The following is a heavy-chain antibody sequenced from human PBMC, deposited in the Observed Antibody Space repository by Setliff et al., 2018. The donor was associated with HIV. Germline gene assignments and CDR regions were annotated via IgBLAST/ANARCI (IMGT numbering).Heavy chain of an antibody. J-gene: IGHJ4*02. Sequence: ASVKVSCKASGYIFSSYGITWARQAPGQGLEWMGWISAYNGNTNYAQKLQGRVTMTTDTSTSTSYMELRSLRSDDTAVYYCARGVPTVPFDYWGQGTLVTVSS. CDR3: ARGVPTVPFDY. CDR1: GYIFSSYG. V-gene: IGHV1-18*01. D-gene: IGHD1-1*01. CDR2: ISAYNGNT.